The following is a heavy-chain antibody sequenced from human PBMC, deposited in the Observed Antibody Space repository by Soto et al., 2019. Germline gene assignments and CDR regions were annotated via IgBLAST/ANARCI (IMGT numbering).Heavy chain of an antibody. J-gene: IGHJ4*01. Sequence: EVQLVESGGGLVKPGGSLRLSCTASGFIFSNAWINWVRQAPGKGLEWVGRVKSKTAGGTTDFAAPVKGRFAISRDDSKNIGYMQMNSLRTEDTAVYYCSAESYINMIAVRLDYWGLGTRVTVSS. D-gene: IGHD3-22*01. V-gene: IGHV3-15*07. CDR1: GFIFSNAW. CDR3: SAESYINMIAVRLDY. CDR2: VKSKTAGGTT.